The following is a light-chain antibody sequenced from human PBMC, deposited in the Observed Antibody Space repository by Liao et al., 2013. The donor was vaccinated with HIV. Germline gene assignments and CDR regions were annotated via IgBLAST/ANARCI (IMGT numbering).Light chain of an antibody. CDR2: FDS. CDR1: NIGSKS. Sequence: SYVLTQPPSVSVAPGKTARITCGENNIGSKSVHWYQQKPGQAPVLVIYFDSDRPSGIPERFSGSSSGNTATLTISRVEAGDEAEYYCQVWDSSRDQPYVFGTGTKVTVL. V-gene: IGLV3-21*04. J-gene: IGLJ1*01. CDR3: QVWDSSRDQPYV.